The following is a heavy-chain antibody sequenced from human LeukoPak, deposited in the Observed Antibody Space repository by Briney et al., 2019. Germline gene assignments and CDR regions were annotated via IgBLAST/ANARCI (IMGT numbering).Heavy chain of an antibody. D-gene: IGHD3-10*01. CDR1: GFTFSSYE. Sequence: HPGGSLRLSCAASGFTFSSYEMNWVRQAPGKGLEWVSYISSSGSTIYYADSVKGRFTISRDNAKNSLYLQMNSLRAEDTAVYYCARDPARELLWFGELSAVWGKGTTVTVSS. CDR3: ARDPARELLWFGELSAV. V-gene: IGHV3-48*03. CDR2: ISSSGSTI. J-gene: IGHJ6*04.